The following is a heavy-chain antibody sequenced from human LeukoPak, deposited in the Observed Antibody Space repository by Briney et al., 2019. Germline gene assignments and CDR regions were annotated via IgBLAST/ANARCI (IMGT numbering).Heavy chain of an antibody. J-gene: IGHJ5*02. V-gene: IGHV4-59*11. CDR2: IYYSGST. Sequence: PSETLSLTCTVSGGSISSHYWSWIRQPPGKGLEWIGYIYYSGSTNYNPSLKSRVTISVDTSKNQFSLKLSSVTAADTAVYYCARRGSYGKGVNWFDPWGQGTLVTVSS. CDR3: ARRGSYGKGVNWFDP. CDR1: GGSISSHY. D-gene: IGHD5-18*01.